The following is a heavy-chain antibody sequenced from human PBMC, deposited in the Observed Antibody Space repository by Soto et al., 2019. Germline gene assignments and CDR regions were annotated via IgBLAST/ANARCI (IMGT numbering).Heavy chain of an antibody. J-gene: IGHJ6*02. CDR2: INASGGST. Sequence: XSVKVSCKASGYTFTSYSIHWVRQAPGQGLEWMGIINASGGSTSYSQKFQGRVTMTRDTSTSTVYMELSSLRSEDTAVYYCARDQWLKYGGDYYYGMDVWGQGTTVTVSS. D-gene: IGHD4-17*01. CDR1: GYTFTSYS. CDR3: ARDQWLKYGGDYYYGMDV. V-gene: IGHV1-46*01.